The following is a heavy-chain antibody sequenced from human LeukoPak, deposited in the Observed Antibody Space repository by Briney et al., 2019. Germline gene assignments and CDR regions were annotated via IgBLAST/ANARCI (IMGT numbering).Heavy chain of an antibody. D-gene: IGHD3-9*01. CDR2: ISSSSSYI. V-gene: IGHV3-21*01. CDR1: GFTFSSYS. J-gene: IGHJ4*02. CDR3: ARDGSDILTGYYPDY. Sequence: GGSLRLSCAASGFTFSSYSMTWVRQAPGKGLEWVSSISSSSSYIYYADSVKGRFTISRDNAKNSLYLQINSLRAEDTAVYYCARDGSDILTGYYPDYWGQGTLVTVSS.